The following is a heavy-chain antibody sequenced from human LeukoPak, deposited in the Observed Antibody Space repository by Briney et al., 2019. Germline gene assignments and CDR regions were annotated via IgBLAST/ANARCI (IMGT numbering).Heavy chain of an antibody. Sequence: PGGSLRLSCAASGFTFSSYGMHWVRQAPGKGLEWVAVISYDGSNKYYADSVKGRFTISRDNSKNTLYLQMNSLRAEDTAVYYCAKDGGSSWYRGAIHFDYWGQGTLVTVSS. V-gene: IGHV3-30*18. CDR1: GFTFSSYG. CDR2: ISYDGSNK. J-gene: IGHJ4*02. CDR3: AKDGGSSWYRGAIHFDY. D-gene: IGHD6-13*01.